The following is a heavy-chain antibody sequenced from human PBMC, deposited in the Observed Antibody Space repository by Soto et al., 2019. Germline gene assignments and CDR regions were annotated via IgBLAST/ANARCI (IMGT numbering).Heavy chain of an antibody. CDR2: ISGSDDK. D-gene: IGHD2-21*01. J-gene: IGHJ4*02. CDR3: AHRQPELLAFDY. V-gene: IGHV2-5*01. Sequence: QITLKESGPTLVKPTQTLTLTCTFSGFSLTTSGVAVGWIRQPPGKALEWLALISGSDDKRYRPSLNSRLTITKDTSKNQVVLTMTNMDPVDTATYYGAHRQPELLAFDYWGQGTLVTVSS. CDR1: GFSLTTSGVA.